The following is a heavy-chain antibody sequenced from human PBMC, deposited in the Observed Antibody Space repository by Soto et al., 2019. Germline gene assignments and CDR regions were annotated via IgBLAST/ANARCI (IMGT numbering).Heavy chain of an antibody. D-gene: IGHD1-26*01. Sequence: LSLTCTVSGGSISSYYWSWIRQPPGKGLEWIGYIYYSGSTNYNPSLKSRVTISVDTSKNQFSLKLSSVTAADTAVYYCARHSSGSYNGHDAFDIWGQGTMVTVSS. J-gene: IGHJ3*02. CDR1: GGSISSYY. CDR3: ARHSSGSYNGHDAFDI. CDR2: IYYSGST. V-gene: IGHV4-59*01.